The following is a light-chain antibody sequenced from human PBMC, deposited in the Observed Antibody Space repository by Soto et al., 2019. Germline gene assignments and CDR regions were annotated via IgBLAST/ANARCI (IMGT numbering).Light chain of an antibody. CDR2: DVT. CDR1: SSDVGGYNS. J-gene: IGLJ2*01. CDR3: TSFTTSSTLV. V-gene: IGLV2-14*03. Sequence: QSALTQPASVSGSPGQSITISCTGTSSDVGGYNSVSWYQQHPGKAPKLMIYDVTKRPSGVSTRFSGSKSGNTASLTISGLLSDDDAEYYCTSFTTSSTLVFGGGTKLTVL.